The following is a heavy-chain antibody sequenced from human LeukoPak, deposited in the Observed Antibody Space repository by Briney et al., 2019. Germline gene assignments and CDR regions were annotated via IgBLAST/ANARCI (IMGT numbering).Heavy chain of an antibody. CDR3: ASTTKGSTFDY. CDR1: GGTFSSYA. CDR2: IIPIFGTA. D-gene: IGHD1-1*01. J-gene: IGHJ4*02. V-gene: IGHV1-69*01. Sequence: SGKVSCKASGGTFSSYAISWVRPAPGQGPEWMGGIIPIFGTANYAQKFQGRVTITADESTSTAYMELSSLRSEDTAVYYCASTTKGSTFDYWGQGTMVTVSS.